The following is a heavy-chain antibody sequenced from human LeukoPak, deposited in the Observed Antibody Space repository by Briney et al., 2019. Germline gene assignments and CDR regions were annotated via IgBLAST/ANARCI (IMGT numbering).Heavy chain of an antibody. CDR3: ATYRQVLLPFES. Sequence: GGSLRLSCAASGFTFDDYAMHWVRQAPGKGLEWVSGISWNSGSIGYADSVKGRFTISRDNAKNSLYLQMNSLRAEDTALYYCATYRQVLLPFESWGQGTLVTVSS. CDR1: GFTFDDYA. J-gene: IGHJ4*02. CDR2: ISWNSGSI. D-gene: IGHD2-8*02. V-gene: IGHV3-9*01.